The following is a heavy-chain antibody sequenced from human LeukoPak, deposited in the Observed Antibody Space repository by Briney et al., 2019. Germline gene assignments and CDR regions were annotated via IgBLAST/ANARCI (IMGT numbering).Heavy chain of an antibody. CDR1: GYTFSSYG. CDR3: ARDQEDGYNWGTFDI. Sequence: GASVKVSCKASGYTFSSYGISWVRQAPGQGLEWMGWISGYNGNTNYAQSLQGRVTMTTDTSTSTAYMELRSLRSDDTAMYYCARDQEDGYNWGTFDIWGQGTMVTVSS. CDR2: ISGYNGNT. D-gene: IGHD5-24*01. V-gene: IGHV1-18*01. J-gene: IGHJ3*02.